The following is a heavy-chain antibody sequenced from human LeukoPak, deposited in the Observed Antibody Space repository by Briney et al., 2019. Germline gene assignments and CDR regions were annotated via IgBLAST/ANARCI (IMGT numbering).Heavy chain of an antibody. J-gene: IGHJ3*02. D-gene: IGHD5-24*01. V-gene: IGHV3-66*01. CDR3: ARYLLRDGRNVASLGFDI. Sequence: PGGSLRLSCAAPGFTVSSNYMSWVRQAPGKGLEWVSVIYSGGSTYYADSVKGRFTISRDNSKNTLNLQMNSLRAEDTAVYYCARYLLRDGRNVASLGFDIWGQGTMVTVSS. CDR2: IYSGGST. CDR1: GFTVSSNY.